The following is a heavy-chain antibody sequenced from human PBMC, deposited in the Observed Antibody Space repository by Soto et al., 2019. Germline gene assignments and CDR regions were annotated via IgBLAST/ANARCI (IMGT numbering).Heavy chain of an antibody. Sequence: VRSLSLSWVPSRLTFRNYGMPWIRQTPVKGLEWVAGIQYDGSKKHYAESMTGRFTISRDNSKNTWYLEIDSLRAEDTAVYYCAKELEVVGANRWGYDSWGQGTVVTVSS. CDR1: RLTFRNYG. V-gene: IGHV3-33*06. D-gene: IGHD1-26*01. CDR2: IQYDGSKK. CDR3: AKELEVVGANRWGYDS. J-gene: IGHJ5*01.